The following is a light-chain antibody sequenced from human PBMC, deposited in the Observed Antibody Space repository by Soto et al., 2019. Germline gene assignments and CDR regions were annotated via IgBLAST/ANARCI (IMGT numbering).Light chain of an antibody. CDR3: QQRTDRPPWT. V-gene: IGKV3-11*01. CDR1: QSVSSY. J-gene: IGKJ1*01. CDR2: DAS. Sequence: EIVLTQSPATLSLSPGERATLSCRASQSVSSYLAWYQQKPGQAPRLLIYDASNRATGIPARFSGSGSGTDFTLTISSLEPKDFAVYYCQQRTDRPPWTFGQGTKVDI.